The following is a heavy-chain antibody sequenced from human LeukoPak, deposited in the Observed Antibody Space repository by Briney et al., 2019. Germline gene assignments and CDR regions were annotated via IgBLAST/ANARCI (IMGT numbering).Heavy chain of an antibody. CDR2: INHSGST. V-gene: IGHV4-34*01. D-gene: IGHD1-26*01. Sequence: SETLSLTCAVYGGSFSGYYWSWMRQPPGKGLEWIREINHSGSTNYNPSLKSRVTISVDTSKNQFSLKLSSVTAADTAVYYCARGGGRRRNWFDPWGQGTLVTVSS. CDR3: ARGGGRRRNWFDP. CDR1: GGSFSGYY. J-gene: IGHJ5*02.